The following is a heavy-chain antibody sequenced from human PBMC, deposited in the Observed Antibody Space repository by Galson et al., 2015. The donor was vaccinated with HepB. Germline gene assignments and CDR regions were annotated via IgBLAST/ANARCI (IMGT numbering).Heavy chain of an antibody. V-gene: IGHV3-23*01. CDR3: AKLVVGATFYGLGDFDY. Sequence: SLRLSCAASGFTFSSYAMSWVRQAPGKELEWVSAISGSGGSTYYADSVKGRFTISRDNSKNTLYLQMNSLRAEDTAVYYCAKLVVGATFYGLGDFDYWGQGTLVTVSS. CDR2: ISGSGGST. CDR1: GFTFSSYA. J-gene: IGHJ4*02. D-gene: IGHD2-15*01.